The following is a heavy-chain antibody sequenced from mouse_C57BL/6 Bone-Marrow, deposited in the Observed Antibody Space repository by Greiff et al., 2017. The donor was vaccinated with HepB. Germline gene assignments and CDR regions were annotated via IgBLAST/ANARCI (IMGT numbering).Heavy chain of an antibody. V-gene: IGHV2-5*01. D-gene: IGHD1-1*01. CDR2: IWRGGST. CDR3: AKTHYYGNWYFDV. CDR1: GFSLTSYG. Sequence: QVQLKESGPGLVQPSQSLSITCTVSGFSLTSYGVHWVRQSPGKGLEWLGVIWRGGSTDYNAAFMSRLSITKDNSKSQVFFKMNSLQADDTAIYYCAKTHYYGNWYFDVWGTGTTVTVSS. J-gene: IGHJ1*03.